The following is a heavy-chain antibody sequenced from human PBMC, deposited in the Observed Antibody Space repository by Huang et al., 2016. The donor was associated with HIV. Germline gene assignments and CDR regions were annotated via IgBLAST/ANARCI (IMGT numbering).Heavy chain of an antibody. CDR2: ITPMVWRA. V-gene: IGHV1-69*13. CDR3: ASGASYEIWTPYYSGWHYSMDV. J-gene: IGHJ6*03. Sequence: QVHLVQSGAEVKKPGSSVRVSCTASGGSFKISGISWVGQAPGQGLEWLGGITPMVWRANYAQKRSDRGTIAAREATTTVYMDLTSLRPEDTAVYYCASGASYEIWTPYYSGWHYSMDVWGEGTTVTVSS. CDR1: GGSFKISG. D-gene: IGHD3-9*01.